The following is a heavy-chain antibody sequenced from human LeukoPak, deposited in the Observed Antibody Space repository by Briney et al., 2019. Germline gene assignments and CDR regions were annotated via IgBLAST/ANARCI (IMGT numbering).Heavy chain of an antibody. CDR1: GFTFSSYW. V-gene: IGHV3-7*01. CDR2: IKQDGSEK. CDR3: ARDFREIDYYYYGMDV. D-gene: IGHD5-24*01. Sequence: GGSLRLSCAASGFTFSSYWMSWVRQAPGKGLEWVANIKQDGSEKYYVDSVKGQFTISRDNAKNSLYLQMNSLRAEDTAVYYCARDFREIDYYYYGMDVWGQGTTVTVSS. J-gene: IGHJ6*02.